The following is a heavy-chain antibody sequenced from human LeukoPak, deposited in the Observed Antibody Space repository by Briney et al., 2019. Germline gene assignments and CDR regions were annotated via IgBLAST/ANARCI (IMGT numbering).Heavy chain of an antibody. CDR2: FDPEDGET. J-gene: IGHJ4*02. CDR3: ATGDVSGYDKLFDY. D-gene: IGHD5-12*01. CDR1: GYTLTELS. Sequence: ASVKVSCKFSGYTLTELSMHWVRQAPGTGLEWMGGFDPEDGETIYAQKFQGRVTMTEDTSTDTAYMELSSLRSEDTAVYYCATGDVSGYDKLFDYWGQGTLVTVSS. V-gene: IGHV1-24*01.